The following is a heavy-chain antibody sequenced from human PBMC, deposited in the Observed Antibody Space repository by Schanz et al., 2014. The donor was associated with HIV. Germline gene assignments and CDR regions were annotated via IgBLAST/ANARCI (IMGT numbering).Heavy chain of an antibody. CDR1: GGSISSGGYY. J-gene: IGHJ4*02. CDR2: IYYSGST. Sequence: QVQLQESGPGLVKPSQTLSLTCTVSGGSISSGGYYWSWIRQYPGKGLEWIGYIYYSGSTYYNPSLKSRVSISVDTPKNQFSLKLDSVTAADTAVYYCARAKWPPRNRHFDFWGQGNLVTVS. V-gene: IGHV4-31*03. CDR3: ARAKWPPRNRHFDF. D-gene: IGHD5-12*01.